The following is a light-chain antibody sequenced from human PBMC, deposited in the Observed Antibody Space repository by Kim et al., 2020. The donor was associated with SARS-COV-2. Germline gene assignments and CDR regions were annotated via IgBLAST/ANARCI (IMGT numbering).Light chain of an antibody. V-gene: IGLV1-44*01. CDR1: RSNVGRNY. J-gene: IGLJ3*02. CDR3: EAWDDSLNGPV. CDR2: RND. Sequence: GKRVTISGSGGRSNVGRNYVYWFQHLPGTAPKLLIERNDQRPSGVPARFSGSKSGSSASLAISGLQPEDDADYYCEAWDDSLNGPVFGGGTQLTVL.